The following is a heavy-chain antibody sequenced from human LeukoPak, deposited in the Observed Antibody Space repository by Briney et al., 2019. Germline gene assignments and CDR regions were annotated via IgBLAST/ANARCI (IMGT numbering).Heavy chain of an antibody. Sequence: GGSLRLSCAASGFTFSSYAMSWVRQAPGKGLEWVSAISGSGGSTYYADSVKGRFTISRDNSKNTLYLQMNSLRAEDTAVYYCAEAPAYYDFWSGLDYWGQGALVTVSS. CDR1: GFTFSSYA. D-gene: IGHD3-3*01. CDR3: AEAPAYYDFWSGLDY. V-gene: IGHV3-23*01. J-gene: IGHJ4*02. CDR2: ISGSGGST.